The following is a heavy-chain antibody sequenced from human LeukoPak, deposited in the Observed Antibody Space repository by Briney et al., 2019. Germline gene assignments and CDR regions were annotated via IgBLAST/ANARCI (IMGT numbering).Heavy chain of an antibody. CDR2: INYSGRT. J-gene: IGHJ3*02. Sequence: SETLSLTCTGSGGSIGSYYWSWIRQSPGKRLEWIASINYSGRTKLNPSLQSRVTISLDMSNNHFSLQLRSVTAADTAIYYCARLLDFDSSGDPDTFDIWGQGTMVTVFS. D-gene: IGHD3-22*01. CDR1: GGSIGSYY. CDR3: ARLLDFDSSGDPDTFDI. V-gene: IGHV4-59*01.